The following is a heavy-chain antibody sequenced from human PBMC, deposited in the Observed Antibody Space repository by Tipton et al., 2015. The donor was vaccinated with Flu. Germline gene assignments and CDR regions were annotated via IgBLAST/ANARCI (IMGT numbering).Heavy chain of an antibody. Sequence: TLSLTCTVSGDSMGSDYFWGWIRQAPGKGLEWIGNIHYSGSPHYNPSLKSRVTISVDTSKNQFSLRLSSVTAADTAVYYCARRDYRNYVSEPKNWFDSWGQGVLVIVSS. CDR2: IHYSGSP. D-gene: IGHD4-11*01. J-gene: IGHJ5*01. V-gene: IGHV4-38-2*02. CDR1: GDSMGSDYF. CDR3: ARRDYRNYVSEPKNWFDS.